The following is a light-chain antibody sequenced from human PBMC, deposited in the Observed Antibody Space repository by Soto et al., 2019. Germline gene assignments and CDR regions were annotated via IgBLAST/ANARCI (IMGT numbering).Light chain of an antibody. CDR3: QQSSNYFT. Sequence: AMQLTQSPSSLSASVGDRVTITCRASQGLNTNLAWYQQKPGKSPKLLMYGASTLQKGVPSRFSGNGSGTDFTLTISSLQPEDSATYYCQQSSNYFTFGPGTKVDI. V-gene: IGKV1D-13*01. CDR2: GAS. CDR1: QGLNTN. J-gene: IGKJ3*01.